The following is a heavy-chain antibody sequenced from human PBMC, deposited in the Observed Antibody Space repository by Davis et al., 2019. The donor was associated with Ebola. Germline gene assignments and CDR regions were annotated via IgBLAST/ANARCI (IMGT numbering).Heavy chain of an antibody. CDR3: VKGGWQQYFDY. CDR2: IWYDGSRE. D-gene: IGHD6-13*01. CDR1: GFNFRSYG. V-gene: IGHV3-33*06. Sequence: PGGSLRLSCAASGFNFRSYGMHWVRQAPDKGLEWVAVIWYDGSREYYGDSVKGRFTISRDNSKNTLYLQMNSLRAEDTAVYYCVKGGWQQYFDYWGQGTLITVSS. J-gene: IGHJ4*02.